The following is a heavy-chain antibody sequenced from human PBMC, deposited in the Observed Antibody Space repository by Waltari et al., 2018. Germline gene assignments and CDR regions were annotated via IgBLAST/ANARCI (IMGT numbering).Heavy chain of an antibody. CDR1: GYTFSNYG. CDR2: ISGYNGNT. V-gene: IGHV1-18*04. D-gene: IGHD3-22*01. Sequence: QVQMVQSEPEVKKPGASVTVSGKYAGYTFSNYGISWVRLAPGQGLEWMGWISGYNGNTMYAPKVQGRVTVTTDTSTGTTYMELRSLRADDTAVYYCARTYYYDSRDFDHWGQGTLVTVSS. CDR3: ARTYYYDSRDFDH. J-gene: IGHJ4*02.